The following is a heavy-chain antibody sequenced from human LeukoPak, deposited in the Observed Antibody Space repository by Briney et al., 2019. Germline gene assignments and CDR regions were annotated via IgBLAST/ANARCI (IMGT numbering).Heavy chain of an antibody. CDR2: IYTSGST. CDR1: GGSISSGSYY. V-gene: IGHV4-61*02. CDR3: ARLGHCSSTSCYDKLYDY. D-gene: IGHD2-2*01. J-gene: IGHJ4*02. Sequence: SETLSLTCTVSGGSISSGSYYWSWIRQPAGKGLEWIGRIYTSGSTNYNPSLKSRVTISVDTSKNQFSLKLSSVTAADTAVYYCARLGHCSSTSCYDKLYDYWGQGTLVTVSS.